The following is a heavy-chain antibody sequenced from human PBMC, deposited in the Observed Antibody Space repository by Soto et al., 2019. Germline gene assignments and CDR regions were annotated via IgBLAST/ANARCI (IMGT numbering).Heavy chain of an antibody. V-gene: IGHV3-23*01. D-gene: IGHD3-10*01. J-gene: IGHJ4*02. CDR3: AHGRGGSGSLTPRVDF. Sequence: EVQLLESGGGLVQPGGSLRLSCAASGFTFNNYAMTGVRQAPGKGLEWVSAISGGGDTTSYADSVKGRVTVSRDGSKNTLYLQMSSLRAEDTALYYCAHGRGGSGSLTPRVDFCGQGNLVTVSS. CDR2: ISGGGDTT. CDR1: GFTFNNYA.